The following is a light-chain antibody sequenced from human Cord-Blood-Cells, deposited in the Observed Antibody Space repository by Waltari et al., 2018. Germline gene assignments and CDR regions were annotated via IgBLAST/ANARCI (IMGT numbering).Light chain of an antibody. CDR3: QQSYSTPWT. V-gene: IGKV1-39*01. Sequence: DIQMTQSPSSLSASVGDRVTITCPATQSISSYLNWYQQKPGKAPKLLIYAASSLQSGVPSRFSGSGSGTDVTLTISSLQPEDFATYYCQQSYSTPWTFGQGTKVEIK. CDR2: AAS. CDR1: QSISSY. J-gene: IGKJ1*01.